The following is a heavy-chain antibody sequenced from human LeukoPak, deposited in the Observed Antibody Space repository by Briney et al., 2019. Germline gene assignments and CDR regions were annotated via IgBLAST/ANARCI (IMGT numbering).Heavy chain of an antibody. CDR3: ARGDRAVAGAWGWFDP. D-gene: IGHD6-19*01. J-gene: IGHJ5*02. CDR1: GGSISSYY. Sequence: PSETLSLTCTVSGGSISSYYWSWIRQPAAKGPEWIGRIYASGSTNYNPSLKSRVTMSVDTSKNQFSLKLSSVTAADMAVYYCARGDRAVAGAWGWFDPWGQGILVTVSS. V-gene: IGHV4-4*07. CDR2: IYASGST.